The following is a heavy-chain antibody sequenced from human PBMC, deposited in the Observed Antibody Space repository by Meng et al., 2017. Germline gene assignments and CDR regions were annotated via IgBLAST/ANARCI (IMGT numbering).Heavy chain of an antibody. V-gene: IGHV1-69*06. CDR1: GGTLSSYA. D-gene: IGHD6-13*01. CDR3: AKAFHSGTIAYYFDY. Sequence: QGRLGRLGAKGKKPGSSVKVSCKASGGTLSSYAISWVRQAPGQGLEWMGGIIPIFGTANYAQKFQGRVTITADKSTSTAYMELNSLRAEDTAVYYCAKAFHSGTIAYYFDYWGQGTLVTVSS. J-gene: IGHJ4*02. CDR2: IIPIFGTA.